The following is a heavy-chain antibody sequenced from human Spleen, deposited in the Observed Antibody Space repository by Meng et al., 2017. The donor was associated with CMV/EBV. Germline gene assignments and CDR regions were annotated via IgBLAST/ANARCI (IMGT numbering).Heavy chain of an antibody. CDR3: AKDDSGGEGSALDV. J-gene: IGHJ3*01. CDR1: GYTFTSYY. Sequence: ASVKVSCKASGYTFTSYYTHWVGQAPGQGLEWMGIINPSGGSTSYAQKFQGRVTMTRDTSTSTVYMELISLRSEDTAVYYCAKDDSGGEGSALDVWGRGRMVTVSS. CDR2: INPSGGST. D-gene: IGHD3-16*01. V-gene: IGHV1-46*01.